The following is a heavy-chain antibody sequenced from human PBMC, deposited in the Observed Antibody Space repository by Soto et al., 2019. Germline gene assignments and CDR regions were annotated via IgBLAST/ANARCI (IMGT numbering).Heavy chain of an antibody. CDR2: TYYSGST. J-gene: IGHJ5*02. CDR3: ARGSHYDILTGYPFPWFDP. Sequence: SETLSLTCTVSGGSISSYYWSWIRQPPGKGLEWIGYTYYSGSTNYNPSLKSRVTISVDTSKNQFSLKLSSVTAADTAVYYCARGSHYDILTGYPFPWFDPWGQGTLVTVSS. V-gene: IGHV4-59*01. CDR1: GGSISSYY. D-gene: IGHD3-9*01.